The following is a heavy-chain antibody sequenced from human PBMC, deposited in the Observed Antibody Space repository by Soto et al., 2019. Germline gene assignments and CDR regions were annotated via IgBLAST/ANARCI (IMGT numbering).Heavy chain of an antibody. CDR3: ASRNDYYDSSGYPYYYGMDV. Sequence: QLQLQESGPGLVKPSETLSLTCTVSGGSISSSSYYWGWIRQPPGKGLEWIGSIYYSGSTYYNPSLKGRVTISVDTSKNQFSLKLSSVTAADTAVYYCASRNDYYDSSGYPYYYGMDVWGQGTTVTVSS. V-gene: IGHV4-39*01. CDR2: IYYSGST. CDR1: GGSISSSSYY. J-gene: IGHJ6*02. D-gene: IGHD3-22*01.